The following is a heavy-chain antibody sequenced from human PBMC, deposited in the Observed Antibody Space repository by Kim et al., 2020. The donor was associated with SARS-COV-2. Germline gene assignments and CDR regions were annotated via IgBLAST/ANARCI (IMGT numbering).Heavy chain of an antibody. V-gene: IGHV1-69*13. Sequence: SVKVSCKASGGTFSSYAISWVRQAPGQGLEWMGGIIPIFGTADYAQKLQGRVTITADESTTTAYMELSSLRSEDTAVYYCARVITIFGVVMSYAFDIWGQGTMVTVSS. CDR2: IIPIFGTA. J-gene: IGHJ3*02. D-gene: IGHD3-3*01. CDR3: ARVITIFGVVMSYAFDI. CDR1: GGTFSSYA.